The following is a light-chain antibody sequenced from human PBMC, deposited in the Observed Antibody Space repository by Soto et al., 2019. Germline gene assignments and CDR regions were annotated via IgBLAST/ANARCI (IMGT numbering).Light chain of an antibody. CDR3: SSYTSSSTLVV. V-gene: IGLV2-14*01. J-gene: IGLJ2*01. Sequence: QSALTQPPSVSGSPGQSITLSCTGTSSDVGGYNYVSWYQQHPGKAPKLMNYDVSTRPSGVSNRFSGSKSGNTASLTVSGLQAEDEADYYCSSYTSSSTLVVFGRGTMVTVL. CDR1: SSDVGGYNY. CDR2: DVS.